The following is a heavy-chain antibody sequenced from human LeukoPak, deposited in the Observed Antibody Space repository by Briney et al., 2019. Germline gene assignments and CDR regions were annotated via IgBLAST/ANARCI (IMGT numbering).Heavy chain of an antibody. Sequence: PSQTLSLTCTVSGGSISSGSYYWSWIRQPAGKGLEWIGRIYTSGSTNYNPSLKSRVTISVDTSKNQFSLKLSSVTAADTAVYYCARDRSRSSSWYGDFDYWGQGTLVTVSS. V-gene: IGHV4-61*02. CDR1: GGSISSGSYY. D-gene: IGHD6-13*01. J-gene: IGHJ4*02. CDR3: ARDRSRSSSWYGDFDY. CDR2: IYTSGST.